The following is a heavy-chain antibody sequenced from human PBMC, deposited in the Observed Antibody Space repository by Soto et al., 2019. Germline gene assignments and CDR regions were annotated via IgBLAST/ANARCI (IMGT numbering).Heavy chain of an antibody. J-gene: IGHJ5*02. D-gene: IGHD6-6*01. Sequence: SETLSLTCTVSGGSIISSTYYFYGIRQPPWNGLELIGAMYYTGNKNYNPSLESRVTMSVDTSKNQFSLKLSSVTPTDTAVYYCARRSSSSLGSLFDPWGRGILVTVSS. CDR2: MYYTGNK. CDR3: ARRSSSSLGSLFDP. CDR1: GGSIISSTYY. V-gene: IGHV4-39*01.